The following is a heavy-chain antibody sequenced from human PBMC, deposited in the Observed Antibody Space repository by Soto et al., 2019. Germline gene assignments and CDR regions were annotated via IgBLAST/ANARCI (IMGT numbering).Heavy chain of an antibody. D-gene: IGHD1-7*01. J-gene: IGHJ6*03. CDR1: GYTFTSYG. Sequence: ASVKVSCKTSGYTFTSYGVSWVRQAPGHGLEWMGWISPYNGNTNYAQRLQGRVTLTIDTSTSTAYMEVRSLTSDDTAVYYCARDSSVNNWNSHGHHMDVWG. V-gene: IGHV1-18*01. CDR2: ISPYNGNT. CDR3: ARDSSVNNWNSHGHHMDV.